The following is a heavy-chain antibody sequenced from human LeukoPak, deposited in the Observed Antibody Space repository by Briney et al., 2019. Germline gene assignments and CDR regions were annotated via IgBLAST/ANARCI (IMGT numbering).Heavy chain of an antibody. CDR3: ANPANWDYYDSSGYRDPDY. V-gene: IGHV3-66*02. J-gene: IGHJ4*02. CDR1: GFTVSSNY. Sequence: QSGGSLRLSCAASGFTVSSNYMSWVRQAPGKGLEWVSVIYSGGSTYYADSVKGRFTISRDNSKNTLYLQMNSLRAEDTAVYYCANPANWDYYDSSGYRDPDYWGQGTLVTVSS. D-gene: IGHD3-22*01. CDR2: IYSGGST.